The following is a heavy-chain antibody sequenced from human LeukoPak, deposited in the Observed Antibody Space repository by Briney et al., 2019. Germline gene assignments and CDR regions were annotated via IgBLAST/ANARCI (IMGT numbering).Heavy chain of an antibody. J-gene: IGHJ3*01. Sequence: PGGSLRLSCEGSGFMSGKHGLIWVRQAPGKGLDWLSFSGPSGGTRLYADSVKGRFTISRDNAENSVFLQMNSLRVEDTAVYYCARVSPMTDGAFDLWGQGVMVTVSS. CDR3: ARVSPMTDGAFDL. D-gene: IGHD2-21*02. CDR1: GFMSGKHG. CDR2: SGPSGGTR. V-gene: IGHV3-48*03.